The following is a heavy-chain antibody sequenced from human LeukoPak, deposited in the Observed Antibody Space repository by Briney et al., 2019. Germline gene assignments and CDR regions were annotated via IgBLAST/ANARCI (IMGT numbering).Heavy chain of an antibody. Sequence: GGPLRLSGAASGFTFRSYVMSWVRQAPGKGPGWVSIISGSGGGTYYADSVKGRFAISRDNSKNTLYLQMTSLRAEDTAVYYCVQEGPRGLAFDIWGQGTKVTVSS. J-gene: IGHJ3*02. V-gene: IGHV3-23*01. CDR3: VQEGPRGLAFDI. CDR2: ISGSGGGT. CDR1: GFTFRSYV.